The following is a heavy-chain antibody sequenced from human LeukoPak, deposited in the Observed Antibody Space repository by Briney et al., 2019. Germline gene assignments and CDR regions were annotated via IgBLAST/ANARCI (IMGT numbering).Heavy chain of an antibody. D-gene: IGHD2-2*01. CDR3: AREDIVVVPAALGGYYYYGMDV. J-gene: IGHJ6*02. CDR2: ISAYTGNT. Sequence: ASVKVSGKASGYTFNSYGISWVRQAPGEGLEWRGWISAYTGNTNYAQKLQGRVTMTPDASTSIAYMELRSLRSDDTAVYYCAREDIVVVPAALGGYYYYGMDVWGQGTTVTVSS. CDR1: GYTFNSYG. V-gene: IGHV1-18*01.